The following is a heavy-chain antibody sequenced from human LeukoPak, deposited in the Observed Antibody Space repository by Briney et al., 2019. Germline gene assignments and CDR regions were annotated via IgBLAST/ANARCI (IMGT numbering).Heavy chain of an antibody. Sequence: GGSLTLSCAASGFTSRSYTMNWVRQPPGKGLEWVSSISSNSSYIYYADSVKGRFTISRDNAKNSLYLQMNSLRAEDTAVYYCARGEYSYGPLDYYYYMDVWGKGTTVTVSS. V-gene: IGHV3-21*01. CDR2: ISSNSSYI. J-gene: IGHJ6*03. D-gene: IGHD5-18*01. CDR3: ARGEYSYGPLDYYYYMDV. CDR1: GFTSRSYT.